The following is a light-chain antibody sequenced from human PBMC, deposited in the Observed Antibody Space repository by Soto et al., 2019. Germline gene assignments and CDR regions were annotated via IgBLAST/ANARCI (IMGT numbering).Light chain of an antibody. Sequence: QSVLPQPASVSGHAGHSITTSCTGTSSDVGGYNYVSWYQQHPGKAPKLMIDEVSNRASGVSNRFSGSKSGNTASLTISGLQAEDEADYYCSSYTSSSTPYVFGTGNRVSDL. CDR3: SSYTSSSTPYV. V-gene: IGLV2-14*01. J-gene: IGLJ1*01. CDR1: SSDVGGYNY. CDR2: EVS.